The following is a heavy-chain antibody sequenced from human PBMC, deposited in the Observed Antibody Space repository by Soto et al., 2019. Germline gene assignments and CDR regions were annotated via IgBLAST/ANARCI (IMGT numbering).Heavy chain of an antibody. CDR1: GFTFSNYA. Sequence: QVQLVESGGGVVQPGRSLRLSCAASGFTFSNYAMHWVRQAPGKGLEWVAVIWYDGSNKYYADSVKGRFTISRDNSKNPLYLQMNSLRAEDTAGYYCAILPPSIAANFWGQGTLVTVFS. CDR3: AILPPSIAANF. D-gene: IGHD6-13*01. V-gene: IGHV3-33*01. J-gene: IGHJ4*02. CDR2: IWYDGSNK.